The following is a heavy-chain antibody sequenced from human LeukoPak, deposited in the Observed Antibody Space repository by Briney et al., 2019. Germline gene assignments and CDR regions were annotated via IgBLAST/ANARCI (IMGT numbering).Heavy chain of an antibody. V-gene: IGHV3-74*01. CDR1: GFTFSGHW. Sequence: GGSLRLSCAASGFTFSGHWMYWLRQAPGKGLAWVSRINGDGSATHYAGSMKGRFTISRDNARNIVYLQMNSLREDDTAVYYCARDLNWGQVDYWGQGTLVTVSS. CDR2: INGDGSAT. D-gene: IGHD7-27*01. CDR3: ARDLNWGQVDY. J-gene: IGHJ4*02.